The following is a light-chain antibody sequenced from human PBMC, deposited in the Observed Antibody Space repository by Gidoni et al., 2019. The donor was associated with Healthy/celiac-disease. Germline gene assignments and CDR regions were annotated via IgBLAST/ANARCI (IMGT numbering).Light chain of an antibody. CDR2: EGS. Sequence: DIQMTQSPSTLSASVGDRVTITCRASESISNWLAWYQHRPGRAPRLMIYEGSNLESGFPSRFSGGGSGTEFTLTITSLQSDDFATYYCQQYSRYPYNLGQGTKLEIK. J-gene: IGKJ2*01. CDR3: QQYSRYPYN. CDR1: ESISNW. V-gene: IGKV1-5*03.